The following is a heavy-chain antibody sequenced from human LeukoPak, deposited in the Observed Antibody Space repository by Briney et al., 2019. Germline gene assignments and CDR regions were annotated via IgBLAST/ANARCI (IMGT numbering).Heavy chain of an antibody. Sequence: GGSLRLSCSASGFTFSSYAMHWVRQAPGKGLEYVSAISSNGGSTYYADSVKGRFTISRDNSKNTLYLQMNSLRAEDTAVFYCVRGSPNSGSQYGYWGQGTLVTVSS. D-gene: IGHD1-26*01. J-gene: IGHJ4*02. CDR2: ISSNGGST. CDR1: GFTFSSYA. V-gene: IGHV3-64*04. CDR3: VRGSPNSGSQYGY.